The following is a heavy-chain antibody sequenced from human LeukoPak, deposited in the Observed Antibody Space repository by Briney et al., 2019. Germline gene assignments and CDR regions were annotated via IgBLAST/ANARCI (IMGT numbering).Heavy chain of an antibody. D-gene: IGHD1-1*01. CDR1: GFTFSSYM. Sequence: PGGSLRLSCAASGFTFSSYMMNWVRQAPGKGLEWVSSINSGSTYTYYTESVKGRFTVSRDNAKNSLFLQMNSLRAEDTAIYYCARSLTTLSYEGYWGQGTLVTVSS. CDR2: INSGSTYT. J-gene: IGHJ4*02. V-gene: IGHV3-21*01. CDR3: ARSLTTLSYEGY.